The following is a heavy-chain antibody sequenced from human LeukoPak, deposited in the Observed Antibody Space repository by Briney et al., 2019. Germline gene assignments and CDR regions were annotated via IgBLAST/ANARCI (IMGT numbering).Heavy chain of an antibody. CDR2: ISANKGNT. D-gene: IGHD3-9*01. V-gene: IGHV1-18*01. CDR3: VASYILIDYHDF. J-gene: IGHJ4*02. CDR1: GYNFTTYG. Sequence: ASVKVSCKASGYNFTTYGICWVRQAPGQGLEWMGWISANKGNTKYAQKIQGRVTMTTDTSTSTSYMELRSLRSDDTAVYYCVASYILIDYHDFWGQGALIIVSA.